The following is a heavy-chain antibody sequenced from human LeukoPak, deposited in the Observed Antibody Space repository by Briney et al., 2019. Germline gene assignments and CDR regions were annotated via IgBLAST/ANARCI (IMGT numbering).Heavy chain of an antibody. Sequence: GGSLRLSCAASGFTFDDYGMSWVRQAPGKGLEWVSGINWNGGSTGYADSVKGRFTIARDNAKNSLYLQMNSLRAEDTALYYCARRRRTRYYDSSGYYFDYWGQGTLVTVSS. CDR3: ARRRRTRYYDSSGYYFDY. CDR2: INWNGGST. J-gene: IGHJ4*02. CDR1: GFTFDDYG. D-gene: IGHD3-22*01. V-gene: IGHV3-20*04.